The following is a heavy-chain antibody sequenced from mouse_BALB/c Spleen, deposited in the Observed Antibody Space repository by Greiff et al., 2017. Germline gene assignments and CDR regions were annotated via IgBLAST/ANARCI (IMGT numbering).Heavy chain of an antibody. V-gene: IGHV2-2*02. J-gene: IGHJ4*01. CDR3: ARNRMVTAYYYAMDY. D-gene: IGHD2-3*01. CDR1: GFSLTSYG. CDR2: IWSGGST. Sequence: VQGVESGGGLVQPSQSLSITCTVSGFSLTSYGVHWVRQSPGKGLEWLGVIWSGGSTDYNAAFISRLSISKDNSKSQVFFKMNSLQANDTAIYYCARNRMVTAYYYAMDYWGQGTSVTVSS.